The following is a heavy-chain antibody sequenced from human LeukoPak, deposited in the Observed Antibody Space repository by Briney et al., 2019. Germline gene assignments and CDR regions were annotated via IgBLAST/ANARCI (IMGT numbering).Heavy chain of an antibody. CDR3: TSLVRW. D-gene: IGHD6-13*01. Sequence: GGSLRLSCAASGFTFSSYGMHWVRQAPGKGLEWVAVISYDGSNKYYADSVKGRFTISRDNSKNTLYLQMNSLRAEDTAVYYCTSLVRWWGQGTLVTVSS. CDR1: GFTFSSYG. CDR2: ISYDGSNK. J-gene: IGHJ4*02. V-gene: IGHV3-30*03.